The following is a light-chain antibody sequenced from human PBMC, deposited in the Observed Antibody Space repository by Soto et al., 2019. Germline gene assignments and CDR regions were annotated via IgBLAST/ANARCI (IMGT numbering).Light chain of an antibody. CDR1: QTVSSNY. V-gene: IGKV3-20*01. CDR3: QHYGNSLWT. CDR2: GAS. J-gene: IGKJ1*01. Sequence: ENVLTQSPATLSLSPGEGATLSCRASQTVSSNYLAWYQHRPGQAPKLIIHGASYTAPGIPDRFSGSGSGADVTLTISRLEPEDFAVYFCQHYGNSLWTFGQGTKVEIK.